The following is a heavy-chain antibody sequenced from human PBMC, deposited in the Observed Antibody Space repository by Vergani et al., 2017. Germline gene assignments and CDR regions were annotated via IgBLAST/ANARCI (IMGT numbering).Heavy chain of an antibody. V-gene: IGHV4-59*02. D-gene: IGHD3-10*01. CDR3: ARTRIYYGAGSPEY. CDR2: VSFRGDT. CDR1: GASVNSYY. Sequence: QVKLQESGPGLVKPSETLSLTCTVSGASVNSYYWSWIRQPPGKGLEWMGYVSFRGDTLYDPSVKGRMTISLNTSSNQFYLYLTAVTAADTAVYCCARTRIYYGAGSPEYWGQGTLVTVSS. J-gene: IGHJ4*02.